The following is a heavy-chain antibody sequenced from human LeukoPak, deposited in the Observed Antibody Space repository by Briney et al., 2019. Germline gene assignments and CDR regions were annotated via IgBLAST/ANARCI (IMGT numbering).Heavy chain of an antibody. CDR3: ARVTAARPTGFFYYYYYMDV. CDR2: ISSSSSYI. D-gene: IGHD6-6*01. Sequence: GGSLRLSCAASGFTFSSYSMNWVRQAPGKGLEWVSSISSSSSYIYYADSVKGRFTISRDNAKNSLYLQMNSLRAEDTAVYYCARVTAARPTGFFYYYYYMDVWGKGTTVTVSS. V-gene: IGHV3-21*01. CDR1: GFTFSSYS. J-gene: IGHJ6*03.